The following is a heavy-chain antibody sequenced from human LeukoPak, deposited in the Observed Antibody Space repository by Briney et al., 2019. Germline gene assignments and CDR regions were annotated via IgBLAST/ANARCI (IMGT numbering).Heavy chain of an antibody. D-gene: IGHD2-8*02. CDR1: GFTFTNYY. V-gene: IGHV1-46*01. J-gene: IGHJ4*02. CDR2: INPSGSNT. Sequence: ASVKVSCEASGFTFTNYYMHWVRQAPGQGLEWMGLINPSGSNTNYAQKFRGRVTMTRDTSATTVYMELSSLRSEDTAVYYCAREESGGYFAYGGQGTLVTVSS. CDR3: AREESGGYFAY.